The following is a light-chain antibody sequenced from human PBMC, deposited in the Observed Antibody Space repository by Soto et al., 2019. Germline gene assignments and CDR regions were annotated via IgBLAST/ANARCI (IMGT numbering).Light chain of an antibody. V-gene: IGLV1-40*01. CDR1: SSNIGAGYD. CDR2: RNT. CDR3: QSYDSSLSGVV. J-gene: IGLJ2*01. Sequence: QSVLTQSPSVSVAPGQGVTISCTGSSSNIGAGYDVHWYQQLPGTVPKLLMYRNTNRPSGVPDRFFGSKSGTSASLAITGLQAEDEADYYCQSYDSSLSGVVFGGGTKLTVL.